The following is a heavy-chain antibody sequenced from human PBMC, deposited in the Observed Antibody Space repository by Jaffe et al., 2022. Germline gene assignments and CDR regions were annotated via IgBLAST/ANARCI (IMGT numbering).Heavy chain of an antibody. CDR1: GYTLTELS. J-gene: IGHJ5*02. V-gene: IGHV1-24*01. CDR2: FDPEDGET. D-gene: IGHD2-2*01. Sequence: QVQLVQSGAEVKKPGASVKVSCKVSGYTLTELSMHWVRQAPGKGLEWMGGFDPEDGETIYAQKFQGRVTMTEDTSTDTAYMELSSLRSEDTAVYYCATGGDIYCSSTSCEKGPWFDPWGQGTLVTVSS. CDR3: ATGGDIYCSSTSCEKGPWFDP.